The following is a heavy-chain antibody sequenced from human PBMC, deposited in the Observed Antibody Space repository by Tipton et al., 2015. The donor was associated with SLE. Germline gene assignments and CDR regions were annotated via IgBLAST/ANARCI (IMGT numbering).Heavy chain of an antibody. J-gene: IGHJ6*02. Sequence: TLSLTCTVSGGSISSGSYYWSWIRQPAGKGLEWIGRIYTSGSTNYNPSLKSRVTISVDTSKNQFSLKLSSVTAADTAVYYCARHSGHYYYGMDVWGRGTMVTVSS. CDR3: ARHSGHYYYGMDV. CDR2: IYTSGST. CDR1: GGSISSGSYY. V-gene: IGHV4-61*02. D-gene: IGHD6-25*01.